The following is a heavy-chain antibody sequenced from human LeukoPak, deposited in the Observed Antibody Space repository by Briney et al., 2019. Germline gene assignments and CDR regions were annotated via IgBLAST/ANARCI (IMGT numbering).Heavy chain of an antibody. CDR3: ARRNGIATVGTFDY. CDR2: IKKDGSEK. Sequence: PGGSVRLSCAAAGFTLNNYWMSWVRQAPGKGLEWVANIKKDGSEKNFVDSVKGRFTVSRDNAKNLLYLQMNSLRAEDTAVYYCARRNGIATVGTFDYWGQGTLVTVSS. V-gene: IGHV3-7*01. J-gene: IGHJ4*02. D-gene: IGHD6-13*01. CDR1: GFTLNNYW.